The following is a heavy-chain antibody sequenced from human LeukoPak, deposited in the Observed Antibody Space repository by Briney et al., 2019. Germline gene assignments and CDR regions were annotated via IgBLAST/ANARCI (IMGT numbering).Heavy chain of an antibody. V-gene: IGHV4-38-2*02. CDR2: IYHSGST. CDR3: AKFASGRLSYFDY. CDR1: GYSIGSGYF. D-gene: IGHD3-10*01. Sequence: SETLSLTCTVSGYSIGSGYFWGWVRQPPGKGLEWIGSIYHSGSTYYNPSLKSRVTISVDTSKNQFSLKLRSVTAADTAVYYCAKFASGRLSYFDYWGQGTLVTVSS. J-gene: IGHJ4*02.